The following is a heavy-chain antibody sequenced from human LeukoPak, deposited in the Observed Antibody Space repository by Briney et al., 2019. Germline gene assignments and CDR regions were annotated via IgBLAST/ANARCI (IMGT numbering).Heavy chain of an antibody. CDR1: GFTFSSYS. CDR3: ARDVGSGWDDAFDI. V-gene: IGHV3-48*01. D-gene: IGHD6-19*01. Sequence: GGSLRLSCAASGFTFSSYSMNWVRQAPGKGLEWVSYISSSSSTIYYADSVKGRFTISRDNAKNSLYLQMNSLRAEDTAVYYCARDVGSGWDDAFDIWGQGTMVTVSS. J-gene: IGHJ3*02. CDR2: ISSSSSTI.